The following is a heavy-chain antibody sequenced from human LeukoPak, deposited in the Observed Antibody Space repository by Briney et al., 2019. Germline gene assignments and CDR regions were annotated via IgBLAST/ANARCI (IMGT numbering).Heavy chain of an antibody. V-gene: IGHV4-30-4*08. CDR3: ARLWGIFGGYDY. CDR1: GGSISSSDYY. J-gene: IGHJ4*02. D-gene: IGHD3-3*01. Sequence: SETLSLTCTVSGGSISSSDYYWSWIRQPPGKGLEWIGYIYYSGSTYYNPSLKSRVTISVDTSKNQFSLKLSSVTAADTAVYYCARLWGIFGGYDYWGQGTLVTVSS. CDR2: IYYSGST.